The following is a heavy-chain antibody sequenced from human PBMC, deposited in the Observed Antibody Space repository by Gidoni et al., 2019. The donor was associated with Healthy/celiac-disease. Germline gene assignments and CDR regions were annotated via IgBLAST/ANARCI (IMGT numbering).Heavy chain of an antibody. V-gene: IGHV3-23*01. J-gene: IGHJ4*02. CDR3: AKDLGGTIFGAGDY. CDR1: GFTFSRYA. Sequence: EVQLLESGGGLVQPGGSLRPPCAASGFTFSRYAMSWVRQAPGKGLEWVSAISGSGGSTYYADSVKGRFTISRDNSKNTLYLQMNSLRAEDTAVYYCAKDLGGTIFGAGDYWGQGTLVTVSS. D-gene: IGHD3-3*01. CDR2: ISGSGGST.